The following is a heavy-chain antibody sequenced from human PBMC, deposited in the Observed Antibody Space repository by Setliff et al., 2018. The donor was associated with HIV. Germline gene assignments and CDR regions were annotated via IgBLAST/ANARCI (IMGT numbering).Heavy chain of an antibody. Sequence: PSETLSLTCTVSGGSISSGDYYWSWIRQPPGKGPEWIGEVYHSGSSNYNPSLKSRVTISVDTSKKQFSLKLSSVTAADTAVYHCARVADSSGYYHLDYWGQGTLVTVSS. CDR1: GGSISSGDYY. D-gene: IGHD3-22*01. CDR2: VYHSGSS. V-gene: IGHV4-39*07. CDR3: ARVADSSGYYHLDY. J-gene: IGHJ4*02.